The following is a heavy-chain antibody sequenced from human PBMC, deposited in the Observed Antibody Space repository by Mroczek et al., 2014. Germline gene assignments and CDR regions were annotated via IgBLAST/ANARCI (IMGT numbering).Heavy chain of an antibody. CDR3: ARDGHPYCSSTSCYTI. J-gene: IGHJ4*02. CDR2: IYTSGST. V-gene: IGHV4-61*02. D-gene: IGHD2-2*02. Sequence: QVQLQQSGPGLVKPSQTLSLTCTVSGGSISSGSYYWSWIRQPAGKGLEWIGRIYTSGSTNYNPSLKSRVTISVDTSKNQFSLKLSSVTAADTAVYYCARDGHPYCSSTSCYTIWGQGTLVTVSS. CDR1: GGSISSGSYY.